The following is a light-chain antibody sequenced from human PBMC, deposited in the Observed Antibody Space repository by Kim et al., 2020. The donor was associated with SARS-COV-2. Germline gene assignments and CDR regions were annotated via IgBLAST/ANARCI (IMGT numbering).Light chain of an antibody. CDR3: QAWDSSTAV. J-gene: IGLJ1*01. CDR1: KLGNKY. CDR2: EDT. V-gene: IGLV3-1*01. Sequence: SYELTQPPSVSVFPGQTASISCSGDKLGNKYAYWYQQKPAQSPVVVIYEDTKRPSGIPERFSGSNSGNTATLTISGTQAMDEADYYCQAWDSSTAVFGTGTKVTVL.